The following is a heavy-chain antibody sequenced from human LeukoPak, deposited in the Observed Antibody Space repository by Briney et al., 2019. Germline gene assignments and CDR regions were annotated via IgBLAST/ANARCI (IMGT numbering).Heavy chain of an antibody. D-gene: IGHD1-1*01. V-gene: IGHV3-9*01. CDR1: GFTFDDYA. Sequence: GRSLRLSCAASGFTFDDYAMHWVRQAPGKGLEWVSGISWNSGSIGYADSVKGRFTISRDNAKNSLYLQMNSLRAEDTAVYYCAKGVQLERRRGNWFDPWGQGTLVTVSS. CDR3: AKGVQLERRRGNWFDP. J-gene: IGHJ5*02. CDR2: ISWNSGSI.